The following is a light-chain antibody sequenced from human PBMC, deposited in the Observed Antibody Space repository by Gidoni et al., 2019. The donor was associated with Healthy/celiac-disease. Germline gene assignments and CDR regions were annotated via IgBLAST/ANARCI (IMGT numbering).Light chain of an antibody. CDR1: QSVLYSSNNKNY. J-gene: IGKJ1*01. CDR2: WAS. V-gene: IGKV4-1*01. CDR3: QKYYSTPRT. Sequence: DIVMTQSPDSLAVSLGERATINCKSSQSVLYSSNNKNYLACYQQKPGQPPKLLIYWASTRESGVPDRFSGSGSGTDFPLTSSSLQAEDVAVYYCQKYYSTPRTFGQGTKVEIK.